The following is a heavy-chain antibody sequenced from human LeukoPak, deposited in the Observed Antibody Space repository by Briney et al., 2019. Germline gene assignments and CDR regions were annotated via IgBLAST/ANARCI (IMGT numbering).Heavy chain of an antibody. CDR2: ISYDGSNK. CDR1: GFTFSSYG. V-gene: IGHV3-30*18. D-gene: IGHD6-19*01. CDR3: AKVGIAVAGDFDY. Sequence: GRSLRLSCAASGFTFSSYGMHWVRQAPGKGLEWVAVISYDGSNKYYADSVKGRLTISRDNSKNTLYLQMNSLRAEDTAVYYCAKVGIAVAGDFDYWGQGTLVTVSS. J-gene: IGHJ4*02.